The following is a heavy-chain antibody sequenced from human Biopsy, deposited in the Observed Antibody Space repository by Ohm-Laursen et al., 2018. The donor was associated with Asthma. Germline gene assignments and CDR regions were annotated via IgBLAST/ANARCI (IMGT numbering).Heavy chain of an antibody. CDR1: GGSISSGDYY. J-gene: IGHJ5*02. V-gene: IGHV4-30-4*01. Sequence: TLSFTCTVSGGSISSGDYYWSWIRQPPGKGLEWIGYIYYSGSTYYNPSLKSRVTISVDTSKNQFSLKLSSVTAADAAVYYCARDLSFYDSSGYYRRWFDPWGQGTLVTVSS. CDR2: IYYSGST. CDR3: ARDLSFYDSSGYYRRWFDP. D-gene: IGHD3-22*01.